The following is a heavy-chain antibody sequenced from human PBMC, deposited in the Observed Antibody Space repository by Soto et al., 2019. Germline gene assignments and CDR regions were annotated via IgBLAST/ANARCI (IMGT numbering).Heavy chain of an antibody. D-gene: IGHD3-16*01. V-gene: IGHV3-30-3*01. CDR1: GFTFSLYA. Sequence: SVRLSCAASGFTFSLYAMHWVRQAPGKGLEWVAVISYDGSNKYYADSVKGRFTISRDNSKNPLYLQMNSLRAEDTAVYYCARDRGDLGYYYYYGMDVWGQGTTVTVSS. CDR3: ARDRGDLGYYYYYGMDV. J-gene: IGHJ6*02. CDR2: ISYDGSNK.